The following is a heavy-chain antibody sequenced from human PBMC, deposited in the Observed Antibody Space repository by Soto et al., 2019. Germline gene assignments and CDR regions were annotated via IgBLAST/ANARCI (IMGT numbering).Heavy chain of an antibody. CDR3: ARVGHDYSNSGMDV. CDR2: IDPSDSRT. V-gene: IGHV5-10-1*01. Sequence: GESLKISCKGSGYTLTSYWINWVRQKPGKGLEWMGKIDPSDSRTTYSPSFQGHVTISVDKSISTAYLQWSSLEASDTAMYYCARVGHDYSNSGMDVWGQGTTVTVSS. D-gene: IGHD4-4*01. J-gene: IGHJ6*02. CDR1: GYTLTSYW.